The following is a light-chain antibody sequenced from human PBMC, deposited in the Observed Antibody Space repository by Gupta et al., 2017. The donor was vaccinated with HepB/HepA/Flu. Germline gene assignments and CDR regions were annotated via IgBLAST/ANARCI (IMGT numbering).Light chain of an antibody. V-gene: IGLV1-51*01. Sequence: QSVLTQPPSVSAAPGQTGTISCSGSSSNIGNNYVSWYQQLPGTAPKLLIYENSKRSSGTPDRLSGSKSGTSATLDITGLQTGDEADYYCGTWDSSLSAGVFGGGTKLTVL. CDR3: GTWDSSLSAGV. J-gene: IGLJ3*02. CDR1: SSNIGNNY. CDR2: ENS.